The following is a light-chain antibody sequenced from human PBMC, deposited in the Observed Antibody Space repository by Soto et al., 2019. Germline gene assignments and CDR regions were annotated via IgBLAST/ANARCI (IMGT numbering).Light chain of an antibody. CDR2: EGS. J-gene: IGLJ1*01. CDR3: CSYAGTRALYV. CDR1: SSDVGGYNL. Sequence: QSVLTQPASVSGSPGQSITISCTGTSSDVGGYNLVSWYQQTPDKAPKVIIYEGSKRPSGVSNRFSASKSGITASLTISGLQAEDEADYYCCSYAGTRALYVFGTGTKVTVL. V-gene: IGLV2-23*01.